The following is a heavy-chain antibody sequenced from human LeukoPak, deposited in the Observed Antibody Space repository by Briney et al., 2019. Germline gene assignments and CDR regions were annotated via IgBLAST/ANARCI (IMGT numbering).Heavy chain of an antibody. J-gene: IGHJ4*02. CDR3: ARASSGWSMDY. CDR1: GLTFSRNW. D-gene: IGHD6-19*01. CDR2: INGDGSGT. Sequence: GGSLRLSCAASGLTFSRNWMHWVRQGPGKGLVWVSRINGDGSGTNYADSVKGRFTISTDNAKNTLFLQMNSLRAEDTAVYYCARASSGWSMDYWGQGTLVTVSS. V-gene: IGHV3-74*01.